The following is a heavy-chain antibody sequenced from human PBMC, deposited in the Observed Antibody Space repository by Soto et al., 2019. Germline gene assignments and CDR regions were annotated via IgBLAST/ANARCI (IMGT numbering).Heavy chain of an antibody. CDR2: IRDRGDRT. CDR1: GFTFSSYA. J-gene: IGHJ4*02. D-gene: IGHD3-10*01. V-gene: IGHV3-23*01. CDR3: AKSFRSVLLWFGKLSTVDY. Sequence: EVQVLESGGGLVQPGGSLRLSCAASGFTFSSYAMNWVRQAPGKGLEWVSAIRDRGDRTYFTDSVKGRFTISRDNSKNTLYLQMNCLRAEDTAVYYCAKSFRSVLLWFGKLSTVDYWGQGTLVIVSS.